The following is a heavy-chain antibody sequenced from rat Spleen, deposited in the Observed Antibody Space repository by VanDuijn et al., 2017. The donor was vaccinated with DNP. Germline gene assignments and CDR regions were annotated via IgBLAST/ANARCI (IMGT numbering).Heavy chain of an antibody. CDR2: IRYTGST. D-gene: IGHD1-12*03. CDR3: ASYFYDGYFAMDA. V-gene: IGHV3-1*01. CDR1: GYSITIYY. J-gene: IGHJ4*01. Sequence: EVQLQESGPGLVKPSQSLSLSCSVTGYSITIYYCGWIRKFPGTKMECIEHIRYTGSTSYNPSLKSRVSISRDTSKNQLFLQLNSVNAEDTATYYCASYFYDGYFAMDAWGQGTSVTVSS.